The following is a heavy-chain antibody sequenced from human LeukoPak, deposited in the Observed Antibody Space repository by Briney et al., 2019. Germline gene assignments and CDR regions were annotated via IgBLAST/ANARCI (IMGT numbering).Heavy chain of an antibody. D-gene: IGHD3-3*01. CDR2: IKQDGSEK. Sequence: GGSLRLSCAASGFTFNSYWMSWVRQAPGKGLEWVANIKQDGSEKYYVDSVKGRFTISRDNAKNSLFLQMNSLRAEDTAVYYCASDNWYAFWSDPTWAYWGQGTLVTVSS. V-gene: IGHV3-7*01. CDR1: GFTFNSYW. J-gene: IGHJ4*02. CDR3: ASDNWYAFWSDPTWAY.